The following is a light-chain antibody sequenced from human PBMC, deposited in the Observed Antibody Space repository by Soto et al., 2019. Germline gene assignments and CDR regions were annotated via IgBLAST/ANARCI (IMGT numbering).Light chain of an antibody. CDR2: HVS. Sequence: QSSLTQPASVSGSPGQSITISCTGTSSDVGGHNYVSWYQQYPGKAPKLMIYHVSNRPSGVSNRFSGSKSGNSASLTISGLQAEDEADYYCSSYTSTSTYVFGTGTKVTVL. J-gene: IGLJ1*01. CDR1: SSDVGGHNY. CDR3: SSYTSTSTYV. V-gene: IGLV2-14*01.